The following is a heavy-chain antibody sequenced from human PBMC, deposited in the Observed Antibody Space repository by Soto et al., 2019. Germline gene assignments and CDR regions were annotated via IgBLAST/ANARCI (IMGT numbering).Heavy chain of an antibody. CDR1: GFTFSSYA. D-gene: IGHD2-15*01. CDR2: ISYDGSNK. CDR3: ARDLRYCSGGSCYAGYFDY. J-gene: IGHJ4*02. V-gene: IGHV3-30-3*01. Sequence: PGGSLRLSCAASGFTFSSYAMHWVRQAPGKXLEWVAVISYDGSNKYYADSVKGRFTISRDNSKNTLYLQMNSLRAEDTAVYYCARDLRYCSGGSCYAGYFDYWGQGTLVTVSS.